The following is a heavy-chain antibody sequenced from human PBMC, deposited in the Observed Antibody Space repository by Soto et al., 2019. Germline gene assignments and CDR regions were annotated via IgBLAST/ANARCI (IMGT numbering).Heavy chain of an antibody. Sequence: GASVKVSCKASGYTFTSYGISWVRQAPGQGLEWMGWISAYNGNTNYAQKLQGRVTMTTDTSTSTAYMELRSLRSDDTAVYYCAREYYDILDYYYGMDVWGQGTTVTVSS. CDR2: ISAYNGNT. D-gene: IGHD3-9*01. CDR3: AREYYDILDYYYGMDV. J-gene: IGHJ6*02. V-gene: IGHV1-18*01. CDR1: GYTFTSYG.